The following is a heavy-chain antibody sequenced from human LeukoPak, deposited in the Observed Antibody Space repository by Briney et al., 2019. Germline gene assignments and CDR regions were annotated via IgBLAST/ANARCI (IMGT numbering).Heavy chain of an antibody. V-gene: IGHV4-34*01. CDR1: GGSFSGYY. J-gene: IGHJ4*02. Sequence: SETLSLTCAVYGGSFSGYYWSWIRQPPGKGLEWIGEINHSGSTNYNPSLKSRVTISVDTSKNQFSLKLSSVTAADTAVYYCASRMATIDYWGQGTLVTVSS. CDR3: ASRMATIDY. CDR2: INHSGST. D-gene: IGHD5-24*01.